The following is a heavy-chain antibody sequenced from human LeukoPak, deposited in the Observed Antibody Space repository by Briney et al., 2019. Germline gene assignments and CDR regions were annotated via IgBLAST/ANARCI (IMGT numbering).Heavy chain of an antibody. V-gene: IGHV4-61*02. J-gene: IGHJ4*02. CDR1: GGSISSGSYY. Sequence: SETLSLTCTVSGGSISSGSYYWSWIRQPAGKGLEWIGRIYTSGSTNYNPSLKSRVTISVDTSKNQFSLKLSSVTAADTAVYYCARDLGLGQWRLVFDYWGQGTLVTVSS. CDR3: ARDLGLGQWRLVFDY. D-gene: IGHD6-19*01. CDR2: IYTSGST.